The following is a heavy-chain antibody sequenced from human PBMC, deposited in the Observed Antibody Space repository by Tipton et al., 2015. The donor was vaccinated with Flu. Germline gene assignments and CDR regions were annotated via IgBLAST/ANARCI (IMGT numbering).Heavy chain of an antibody. CDR2: ISGSGGAT. J-gene: IGHJ5*02. Sequence: SLRLSCVASGFIFSDYAMSWVRQAPGKGLEWVSTISGSGGATYYADSVRGQFTISRDNSQNILFLQMNSLRAEDTAIFYCAQDTLTGEVSSWGQGTLVTVSS. CDR1: GFIFSDYA. V-gene: IGHV3-23*01. D-gene: IGHD7-27*01. CDR3: AQDTLTGEVSS.